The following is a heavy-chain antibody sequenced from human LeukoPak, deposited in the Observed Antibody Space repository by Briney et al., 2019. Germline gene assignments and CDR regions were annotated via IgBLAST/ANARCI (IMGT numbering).Heavy chain of an antibody. CDR2: IYYSGST. V-gene: IGHV4-61*01. D-gene: IGHD1-7*01. Sequence: SETLSLTCTVSDGSVSCGSSYWSWIRQPPGKVLEWIGYIYYSGSTNYNPSLKSRVTISVDTSKNQFSLKLRSVTAADTAVYYCARDLGAGTWFDPWGQGTLVTVSP. J-gene: IGHJ5*02. CDR3: ARDLGAGTWFDP. CDR1: DGSVSCGSSY.